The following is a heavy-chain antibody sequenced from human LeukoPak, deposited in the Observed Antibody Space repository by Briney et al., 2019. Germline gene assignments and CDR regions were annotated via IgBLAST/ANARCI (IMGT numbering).Heavy chain of an antibody. CDR2: INSDGSST. D-gene: IGHD3-22*01. CDR3: ARGGPAYSRDYYDSNGEYTD. Sequence: GGSLRLSRAASGFTFSSYWMHWVRQAPGKGLVWVSRINSDGSSTSYADSVKGRFTISRDNAKNTLYLQMNSLRAEDTAVYYCARGGPAYSRDYYDSNGEYTDWGQGTLVTVSS. V-gene: IGHV3-74*01. J-gene: IGHJ4*02. CDR1: GFTFSSYW.